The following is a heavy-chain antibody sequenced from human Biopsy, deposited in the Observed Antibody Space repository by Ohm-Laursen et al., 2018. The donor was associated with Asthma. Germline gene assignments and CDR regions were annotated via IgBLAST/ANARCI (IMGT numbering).Heavy chain of an antibody. CDR1: EFSVSRSY. J-gene: IGHJ6*02. CDR3: TMTATVTTSYAMDV. D-gene: IGHD4-17*01. V-gene: IGHV3-66*01. Sequence: SLRLSCAAPEFSVSRSYMSWVRQAPGKGLAWVSVIYNDGRAYYADSVKGRFPVSRDNSKNTLFLQMNSLRAEDTAVYYCTMTATVTTSYAMDVWGRGTTVTVSS. CDR2: IYNDGRA.